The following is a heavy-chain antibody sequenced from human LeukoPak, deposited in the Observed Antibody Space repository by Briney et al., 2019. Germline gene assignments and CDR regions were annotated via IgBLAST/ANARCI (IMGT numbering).Heavy chain of an antibody. J-gene: IGHJ5*02. Sequence: VQPGRSLILSCAASGFTFSSYAMHWVRQAPGKGLEWVAVISYDGSNKYYADSVKGRFTISRDNAKNSLYLQMNSLRAEDTAVYYCARAVVVVAATLDPWGQGTLVTVSS. D-gene: IGHD2-15*01. CDR2: ISYDGSNK. V-gene: IGHV3-30-3*01. CDR1: GFTFSSYA. CDR3: ARAVVVVAATLDP.